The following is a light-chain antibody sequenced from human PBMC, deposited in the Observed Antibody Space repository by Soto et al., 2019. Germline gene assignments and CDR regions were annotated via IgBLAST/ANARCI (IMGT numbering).Light chain of an antibody. Sequence: QSALTQPRSVSGSPGQSVTISCTGTSSDVGAYNYVSWYQQHPGKAPKLMIYDVSKRPSGVPDRFSGSKSGNTASLTISGLQAEDEGDYYCCSYAGSYTWVFGGGTQLTVL. CDR2: DVS. J-gene: IGLJ2*01. CDR3: CSYAGSYTWV. CDR1: SSDVGAYNY. V-gene: IGLV2-11*01.